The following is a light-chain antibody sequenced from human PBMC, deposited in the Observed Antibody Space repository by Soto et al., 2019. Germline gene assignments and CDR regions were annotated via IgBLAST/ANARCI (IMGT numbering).Light chain of an antibody. CDR2: SNN. J-gene: IGLJ2*01. V-gene: IGLV1-44*01. CDR3: ATWDDSLNGL. Sequence: QSVLTQPPSASGTPGQGVTISCSGSSSNIGSNTVNWYQQLPGTAPKLLMYSNNQRPSGVPDRFSGSKSGTSASLAISGLQSEDEADYYCATWDDSLNGLFGGGTKLTVL. CDR1: SSNIGSNT.